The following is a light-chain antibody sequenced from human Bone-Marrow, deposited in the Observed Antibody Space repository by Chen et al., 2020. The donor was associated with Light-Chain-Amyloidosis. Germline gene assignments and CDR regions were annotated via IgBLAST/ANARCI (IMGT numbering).Light chain of an antibody. J-gene: IGLJ2*01. CDR2: GNT. CDR3: QSYDRSLSSSV. CDR1: TSNIGAGYG. Sequence: QSVLTQPPSVSGAPGQRVTISCTGSTSNIGAGYGVHWYQQVPGTAPKLLIYGNTNRPSGVPDRFSASKSGTSASLAITGLQAEDEADYYCQSYDRSLSSSVFGGGTKLTVL. V-gene: IGLV1-40*01.